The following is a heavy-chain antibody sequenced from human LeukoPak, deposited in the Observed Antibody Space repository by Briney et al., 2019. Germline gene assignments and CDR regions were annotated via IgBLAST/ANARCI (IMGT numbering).Heavy chain of an antibody. J-gene: IGHJ5*02. V-gene: IGHV3-9*01. Sequence: PGGSLRLSCAASGFTFDDYAMHWVRQAPGKGLEWVSGISWNSGSIGYADSVKGRFTISRDNAKNSLYLQMNSLRAEDTALYYCAKARGIAVAGPWSDPWGQGTLVTVSS. D-gene: IGHD6-19*01. CDR1: GFTFDDYA. CDR2: ISWNSGSI. CDR3: AKARGIAVAGPWSDP.